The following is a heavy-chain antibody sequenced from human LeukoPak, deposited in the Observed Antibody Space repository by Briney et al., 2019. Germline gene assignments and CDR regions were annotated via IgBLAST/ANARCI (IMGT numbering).Heavy chain of an antibody. CDR2: IWYDGSNK. Sequence: GGSLRLSCAASGFTFSSYGVHWVRQAPGKGLEWVAVIWYDGSNKYYADSVKGRFTFSRDNSKNTLYLHMNSLRAEDTAVYYCVRGSTVNYYFDFWGQGTLVTVSS. CDR3: VRGSTVNYYFDF. D-gene: IGHD4-17*01. CDR1: GFTFSSYG. V-gene: IGHV3-33*01. J-gene: IGHJ4*02.